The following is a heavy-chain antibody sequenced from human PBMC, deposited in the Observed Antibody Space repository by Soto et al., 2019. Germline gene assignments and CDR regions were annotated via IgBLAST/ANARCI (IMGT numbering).Heavy chain of an antibody. CDR3: VKERADFVTVPHATSGMDV. D-gene: IGHD3-3*01. J-gene: IGHJ6*02. V-gene: IGHV3-30*18. Sequence: QVHLVESGGGVVQPGGSLRLSCTASGFTFNKFGMHWVRQTPGKGLEWVAAVSYDGNHDFYADSVRGRLIISRDNSKNTLYLLLNTLKPDDTAVYYCVKERADFVTVPHATSGMDVWGPGTTVTVSS. CDR2: VSYDGNHD. CDR1: GFTFNKFG.